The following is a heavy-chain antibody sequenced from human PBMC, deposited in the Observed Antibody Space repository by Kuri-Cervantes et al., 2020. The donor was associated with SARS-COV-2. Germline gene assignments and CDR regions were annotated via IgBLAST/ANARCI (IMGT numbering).Heavy chain of an antibody. D-gene: IGHD3-3*01. V-gene: IGHV4-34*01. J-gene: IGHJ4*02. CDR3: ARLVTIFGVVMQFDY. CDR1: GGSFSGYY. CDR2: INHSGST. Sequence: SETLSLTCAVYGGSFSGYYWSWIRQPPGKGLEWIGEINHSGSTNYNPSLKSRVTISVDTSKNQFSLKLSSVTAADTAVYYCARLVTIFGVVMQFDYWGQGTLVTVSS.